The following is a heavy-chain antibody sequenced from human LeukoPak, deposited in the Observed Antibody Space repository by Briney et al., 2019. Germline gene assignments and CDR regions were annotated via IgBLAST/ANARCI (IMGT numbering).Heavy chain of an antibody. D-gene: IGHD4/OR15-4a*01. Sequence: GGSLRLSCAASGFTFNRYWMSWVRQAPGKGLEWVANIKEDGSAKYYVDSVKGRFTISRDNAKNSLYLQMSRLRAEDTAVYFCAREDYYLDYWGQGTLVTVSS. CDR2: IKEDGSAK. CDR3: AREDYYLDY. CDR1: GFTFNRYW. J-gene: IGHJ4*02. V-gene: IGHV3-7*04.